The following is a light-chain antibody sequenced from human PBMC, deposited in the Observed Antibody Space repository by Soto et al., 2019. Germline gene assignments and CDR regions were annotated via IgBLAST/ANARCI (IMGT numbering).Light chain of an antibody. Sequence: EIVLTQSPGSLSLSPGQRTTLSCRASQSVDTTFFAWYQKKPGQAPRLLIQGASKRATGIPDRFSGSGSGTVFTLIISRLEPEDFAVYYCQQYMSSVTFGQGTKVEIK. J-gene: IGKJ1*01. CDR2: GAS. V-gene: IGKV3-20*01. CDR1: QSVDTTF. CDR3: QQYMSSVT.